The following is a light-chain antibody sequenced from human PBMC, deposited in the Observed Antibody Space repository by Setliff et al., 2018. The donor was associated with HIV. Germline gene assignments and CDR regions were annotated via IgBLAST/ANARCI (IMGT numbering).Light chain of an antibody. V-gene: IGLV2-23*01. J-gene: IGLJ1*01. CDR1: RNDVGRYDL. CDR2: QAS. Sequence: QSVLTQPASVSGSPGQSITISCSGTRNDVGRYDLVSWYQQHPGKAPKLMIYQASRRPSGVSNRFSASKSGNTASLTISGLQAEDAADYYCCSNTGSNTYVFGTGTKVTVL. CDR3: CSNTGSNTYV.